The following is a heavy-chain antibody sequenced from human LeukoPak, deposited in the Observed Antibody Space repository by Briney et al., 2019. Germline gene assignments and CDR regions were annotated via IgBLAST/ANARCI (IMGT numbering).Heavy chain of an antibody. D-gene: IGHD4-23*01. CDR3: ATQMTTVVKDNY. V-gene: IGHV1-24*01. CDR1: GYTLTELS. Sequence: ASVKVSCKVSGYTLTELSMHWVRQAPGKGLEWMGGFYPEDGETIYAQKFQGRVTMTEDTSTDTAYMELSSLRSEDTAVYYCATQMTTVVKDNYWGQGTLVTVSS. CDR2: FYPEDGET. J-gene: IGHJ4*02.